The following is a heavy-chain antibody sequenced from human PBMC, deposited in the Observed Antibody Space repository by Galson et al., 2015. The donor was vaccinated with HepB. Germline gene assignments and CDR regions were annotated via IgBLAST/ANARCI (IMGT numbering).Heavy chain of an antibody. CDR1: GFTFSSYS. D-gene: IGHD6-19*01. CDR2: ISSSSSYI. Sequence: LRLSCAASGFTFSSYSMNWVRQAPGKGLEWVSSISSSSSYIYYADSVKGRFTISRDNAKNSLYLQMNSLRAEDTAVYYCARDEEKLAVAGLYYYYYGMDVWGQGTTVTVSS. V-gene: IGHV3-21*01. J-gene: IGHJ6*02. CDR3: ARDEEKLAVAGLYYYYYGMDV.